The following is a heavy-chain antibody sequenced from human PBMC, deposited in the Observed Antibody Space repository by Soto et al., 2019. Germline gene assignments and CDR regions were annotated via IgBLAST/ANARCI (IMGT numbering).Heavy chain of an antibody. CDR3: ARDPSYYGMDV. CDR1: GYTFTSYA. CDR2: INAGNGNT. J-gene: IGHJ6*02. Sequence: QVQLVQSGAEEKKPGASVKVSCKASGYTFTSYAMHWVRQAPGQRLEWMGWINAGNGNTKYSQKFQGRVTITRDTSASTASMELSSLRTEHTAVYYCARDPSYYGMDVWGQGTTFTVSS. V-gene: IGHV1-3*05.